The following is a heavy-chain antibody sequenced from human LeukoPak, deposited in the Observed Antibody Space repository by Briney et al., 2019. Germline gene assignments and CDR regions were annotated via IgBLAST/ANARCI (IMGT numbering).Heavy chain of an antibody. Sequence: PGGSLRLSCTASGFTVSSNYMNWVRQAPGKGLEWVSLIYSDGSTSYADSVKGRFTISRDNSKSTLCLQMNSLRAEDTAVYYCAKQLGYCSDGSCYFPYWGQGTLVTVSS. CDR2: IYSDGST. CDR3: AKQLGYCSDGSCYFPY. V-gene: IGHV3-53*01. J-gene: IGHJ4*02. D-gene: IGHD2-15*01. CDR1: GFTVSSNY.